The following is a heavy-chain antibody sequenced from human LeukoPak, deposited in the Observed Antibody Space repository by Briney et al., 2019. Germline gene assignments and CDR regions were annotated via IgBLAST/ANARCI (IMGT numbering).Heavy chain of an antibody. CDR2: ISCRGGST. V-gene: IGHV3-23*01. CDR3: AKSVRGVIMPPPPYYYCGMDV. Sequence: GGSLRLSCAASGYTFRSYAMIWVSQAPGKGLEWVSAISCRGGSTLYADSAEGRFTISGDNSKSTLYLQMNSVRAEDTAVYYCAKSVRGVIMPPPPYYYCGMDVWGQETTVTVSS. J-gene: IGHJ6*02. CDR1: GYTFRSYA. D-gene: IGHD3-10*01.